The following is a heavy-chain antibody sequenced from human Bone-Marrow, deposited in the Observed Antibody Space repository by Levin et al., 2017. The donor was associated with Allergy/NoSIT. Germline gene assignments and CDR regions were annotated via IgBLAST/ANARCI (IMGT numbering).Heavy chain of an antibody. V-gene: IGHV4-34*01. D-gene: IGHD2-2*01. CDR2: INHSGST. J-gene: IGHJ4*02. CDR1: GGSFSGSY. Sequence: SQTLSLTCAVYGGSFSGSYWSWIRQPPGKGLEWIGEINHSGSTNYNPSLKSRVTISVDTSKNQFSLKLSSVTAADTAVYYCARYLRYCSSTSCYPHFDYWGQGTLVTVSS. CDR3: ARYLRYCSSTSCYPHFDY.